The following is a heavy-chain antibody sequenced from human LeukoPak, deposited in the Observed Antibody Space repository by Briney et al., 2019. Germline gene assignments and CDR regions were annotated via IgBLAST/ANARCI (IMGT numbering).Heavy chain of an antibody. CDR2: ISSGSGTI. D-gene: IGHD3-10*01. CDR3: ARDLSYDLFDP. V-gene: IGHV3-48*01. Sequence: GGSLRLSCAASGSTFSSYNINWVRQAPGKGLEWVSYISSGSGTIYYADSVKGRFTISRDNAKNSLFLQMNSLRAEDTAVYYCARDLSYDLFDPWGQGTLVTVSS. J-gene: IGHJ5*02. CDR1: GSTFSSYN.